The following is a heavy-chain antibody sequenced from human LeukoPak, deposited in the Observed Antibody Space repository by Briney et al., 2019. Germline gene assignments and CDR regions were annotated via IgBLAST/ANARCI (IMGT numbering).Heavy chain of an antibody. D-gene: IGHD3-22*01. CDR3: ARAVGYYDSSGYYYPQIYYYGMDV. V-gene: IGHV3-48*03. CDR2: IRRSASTI. Sequence: GGSLRLSCEASGFTFSSYEMNRVRQAPGKGLERVSYIRRSASTIYYADSVKGRFTISRDNAKNSLYLQMNSLRAEDTAVNYCARAVGYYDSSGYYYPQIYYYGMDVWGQGTTVTVSS. J-gene: IGHJ6*02. CDR1: GFTFSSYE.